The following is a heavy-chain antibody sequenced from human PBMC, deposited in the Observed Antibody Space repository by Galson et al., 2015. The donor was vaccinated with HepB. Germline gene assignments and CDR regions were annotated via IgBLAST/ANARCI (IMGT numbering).Heavy chain of an antibody. V-gene: IGHV3-7*01. Sequence: LRLSCAASGFTFSNYWMTWVRQAPGKGLEWVASIKQDGSERYYVDSARGRFTISRDNAKNSLYLQMNSLRAEDTAVYYCARTPTIGTKYFDYWGQGTLVAVSS. CDR3: ARTPTIGTKYFDY. J-gene: IGHJ4*02. CDR2: IKQDGSER. D-gene: IGHD5-24*01. CDR1: GFTFSNYW.